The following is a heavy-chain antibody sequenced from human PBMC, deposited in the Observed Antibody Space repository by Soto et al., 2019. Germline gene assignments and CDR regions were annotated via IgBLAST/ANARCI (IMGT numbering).Heavy chain of an antibody. J-gene: IGHJ4*02. CDR3: ARDSLRNGYKNA. V-gene: IGHV3-48*03. CDR1: GFTFNNYA. CDR2: ITSRGPTI. Sequence: EAQLVESGGGLVQPGGSLRLSCAASGFTFNNYAMNWVRQAPGKGLEWVAYITSRGPTIYYADSVKGRFNISRDNAKTSLYLQMNNLSAEDTAIYYSARDSLRNGYKNAGGQGTLVTVSS. D-gene: IGHD5-12*01.